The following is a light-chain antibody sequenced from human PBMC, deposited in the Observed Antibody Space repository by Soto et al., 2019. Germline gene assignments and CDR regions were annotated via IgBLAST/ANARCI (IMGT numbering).Light chain of an antibody. J-gene: IGLJ3*02. Sequence: QSALTQPASVSGSPGQSITISCTGTSSDVGGYNYVSWYQQHPGKAPQLMIYEVTNRPSGVSNRFSGSKSGNTASLTISGLQAEDEADYYCSSYTSSSTSVFGGGTKLTVL. CDR2: EVT. CDR1: SSDVGGYNY. V-gene: IGLV2-14*01. CDR3: SSYTSSSTSV.